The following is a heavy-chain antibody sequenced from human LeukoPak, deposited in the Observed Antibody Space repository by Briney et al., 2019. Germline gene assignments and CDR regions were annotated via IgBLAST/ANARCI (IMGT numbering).Heavy chain of an antibody. CDR1: GYTFTGYY. Sequence: GASVKVSCKASGYTFTGYYMHWVRQAPGQGLEWMGWINPNSGGTNYAQKFQGRATMTRDTSISTAYMELSRLRSDDTAVYYCASLFARGSYNAHYWGQGTLVTVSS. V-gene: IGHV1-2*02. J-gene: IGHJ4*02. D-gene: IGHD1-26*01. CDR3: ASLFARGSYNAHY. CDR2: INPNSGGT.